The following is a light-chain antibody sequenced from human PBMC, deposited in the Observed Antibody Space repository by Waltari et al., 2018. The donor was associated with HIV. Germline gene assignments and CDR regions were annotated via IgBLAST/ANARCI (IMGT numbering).Light chain of an antibody. CDR1: SSDVGGYNY. CDR3: SSYAGSNIL. Sequence: QSALTQPPSASGSPGQSVTISCTGPSSDVGGYNYVSWYQQHPGKAPKLMIYEVSKRPSGGPDRFSGSKSGNTASLTVSGLQAEDEADYYCSSYAGSNILFGGGTKLTVL. CDR2: EVS. V-gene: IGLV2-8*01. J-gene: IGLJ2*01.